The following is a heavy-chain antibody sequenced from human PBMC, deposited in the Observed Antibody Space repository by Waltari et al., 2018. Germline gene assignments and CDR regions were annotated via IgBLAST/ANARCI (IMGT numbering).Heavy chain of an antibody. Sequence: EVQLLESGGGLVQPGGSLTLSCAASGITFSSYTMGWVRQAPGKWLEWVSTISASGGTCYADSVKGRFTVSRDSSKNTLSLQMNSLRAEDTAVYYCARGPAYYFDYWDQGTLVTVSS. CDR3: ARGPAYYFDY. CDR1: GITFSSYT. V-gene: IGHV3-23*01. J-gene: IGHJ4*02. CDR2: ISASGGT.